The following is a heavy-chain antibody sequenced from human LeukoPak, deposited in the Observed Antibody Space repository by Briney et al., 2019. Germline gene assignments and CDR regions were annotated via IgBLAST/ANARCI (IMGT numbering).Heavy chain of an antibody. CDR2: FDPEDGET. Sequence: GASVKVSCKVSGYTLTELSMHWVRQAPGKGLEWMGGFDPEDGETTYAQKFQGRVTMTEDTSTDTAYMELSSLRSEDTAVYYCATEGITMVRGVIIIDLDFQHWGQGTLVTVSS. D-gene: IGHD3-10*01. V-gene: IGHV1-24*01. CDR3: ATEGITMVRGVIIIDLDFQH. J-gene: IGHJ1*01. CDR1: GYTLTELS.